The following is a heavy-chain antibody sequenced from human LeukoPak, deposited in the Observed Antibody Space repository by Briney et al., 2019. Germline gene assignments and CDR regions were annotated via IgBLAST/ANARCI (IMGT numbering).Heavy chain of an antibody. CDR3: ARRGDISTDYAFDY. Sequence: SETLSLTCTVSGGSINSDSHHWDWIRQAPGKGLEWIGNIYYSGTSSYNPSLKSRATISVDTSKNHFSLRLTSVTAADTAVYYCARRGDISTDYAFDYWGQGTLVTVSS. D-gene: IGHD3-9*01. CDR2: IYYSGTS. V-gene: IGHV4-39*02. CDR1: GGSINSDSHH. J-gene: IGHJ4*02.